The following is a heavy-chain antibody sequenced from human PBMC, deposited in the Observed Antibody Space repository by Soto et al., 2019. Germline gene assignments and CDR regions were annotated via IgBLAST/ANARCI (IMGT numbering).Heavy chain of an antibody. D-gene: IGHD3-16*01. CDR2: IYSGGST. CDR3: ARDPWAADY. V-gene: IGHV3-66*01. Sequence: EVQLVESGGGLVQPGGSLRLSCAASGFTVSTKYMSWVRQAPGKGLEWVSVIYSGGSTFYADSVRGRFTISRDNSTNSVNLPMNSLRAEDTAVYYCARDPWAADYWDHGTLVTVSS. CDR1: GFTVSTKY. J-gene: IGHJ4*01.